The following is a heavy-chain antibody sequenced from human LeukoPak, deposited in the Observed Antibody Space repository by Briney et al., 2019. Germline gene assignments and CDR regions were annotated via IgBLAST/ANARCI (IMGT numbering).Heavy chain of an antibody. CDR3: ASLVQWRALPGTYYYYYYMDV. CDR1: GGSFSGHY. V-gene: IGHV4-34*01. D-gene: IGHD6-19*01. CDR2: INHSGST. J-gene: IGHJ6*03. Sequence: PSETLSLTCAVYGGSFSGHYWSWIRQPPGKGLEWIGEINHSGSTNYNPSLKSRVTISVDTSKNQFSLKLSSVTAADTAVYYCASLVQWRALPGTYYYYYYMDVWGKGTTVTISS.